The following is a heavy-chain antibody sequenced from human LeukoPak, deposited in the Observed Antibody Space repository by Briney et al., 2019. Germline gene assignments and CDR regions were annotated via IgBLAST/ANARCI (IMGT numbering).Heavy chain of an antibody. Sequence: PARSLSLSCAASGVTFSSYGMNWVRQAPGKGLEWVAFIWYDGSNKYYAEFVKGRCTIFRADSKNTLFLQMNSPRADETAGYYCANDHLSYCGGDCVDFDYWGQGTLVTVSS. V-gene: IGHV3-30*02. D-gene: IGHD2-21*02. CDR2: IWYDGSNK. CDR3: ANDHLSYCGGDCVDFDY. CDR1: GVTFSSYG. J-gene: IGHJ4*02.